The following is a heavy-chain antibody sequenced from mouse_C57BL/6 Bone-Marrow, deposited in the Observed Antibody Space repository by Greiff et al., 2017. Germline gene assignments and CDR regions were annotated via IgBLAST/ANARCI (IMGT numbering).Heavy chain of an antibody. CDR2: IDPGDGDT. V-gene: IGHV1-82*01. D-gene: IGHD1-1*01. Sequence: VQLQQSGPELVKPGASVKISCKASGYAFSSSWMNWVKQRPGKGLEWIGRIDPGDGDTNYNGKCKGKATLTADKSSSTAYMQLSSLTSEDSAVYFCARSLYYDGRAWFDYWGQGTRVTVSA. J-gene: IGHJ3*01. CDR1: GYAFSSSW. CDR3: ARSLYYDGRAWFDY.